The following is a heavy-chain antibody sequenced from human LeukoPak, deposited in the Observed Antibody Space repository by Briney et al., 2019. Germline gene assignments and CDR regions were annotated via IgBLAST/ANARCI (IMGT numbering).Heavy chain of an antibody. CDR1: GITFSGYS. V-gene: IGHV3-21*01. J-gene: IGHJ4*02. CDR2: ISSSSGYI. Sequence: GGSLRLSCAASGITFSGYSMNWVRQAPGKGLEWVSSISSSSGYIYYADSVKGRFTISRDNAKNSLYLQMNSLRGEDTAVYYCARVVRGDAYNYDYWGRGTLVTVSS. CDR3: ARVVRGDAYNYDY. D-gene: IGHD5-24*01.